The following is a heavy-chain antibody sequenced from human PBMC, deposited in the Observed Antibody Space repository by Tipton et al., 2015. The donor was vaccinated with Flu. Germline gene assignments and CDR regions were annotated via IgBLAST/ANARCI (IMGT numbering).Heavy chain of an antibody. D-gene: IGHD2-21*01. J-gene: IGHJ5*02. CDR3: ARHKVVFAITPGNWFDP. V-gene: IGHV4-39*01. Sequence: TLSLTCTVSGGSVGSSIYYWAWIRQPPGKGLEWIGSIYFTGTTYYNPSLKSRVTISVDTSKSQFSLMLRSVTAADTAVYYCARHKVVFAITPGNWFDPWGQGTLVTVSS. CDR1: GGSVGSSIYY. CDR2: IYFTGTT.